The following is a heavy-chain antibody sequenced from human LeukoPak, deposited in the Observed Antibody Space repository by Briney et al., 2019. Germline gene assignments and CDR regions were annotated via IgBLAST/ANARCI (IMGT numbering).Heavy chain of an antibody. CDR1: GFTVSSNY. V-gene: IGHV3-53*01. J-gene: IGHJ4*02. D-gene: IGHD4-17*01. CDR3: ARDKYGAYFDS. CDR2: IYSGGST. Sequence: PGGSLRLSCAASGFTVSSNYMSWVRQAPGKGLEWVSVIYSGGSTYYADSVKGRFTISRDNSKNSLYLQMNSLRVEDTAVYYCARDKYGAYFDSWGQGTLVTVSS.